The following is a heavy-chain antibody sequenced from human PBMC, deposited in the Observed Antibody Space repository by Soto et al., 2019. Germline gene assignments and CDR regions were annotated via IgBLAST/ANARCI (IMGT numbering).Heavy chain of an antibody. CDR3: ARDLGVALASLTLXF. CDR1: GFTLSIYS. Sequence: GGSLGLSCAASGFTLSIYSMNWVRQAPGKGLEWVADITTSSSFRFYADSVEGRFTISRDDAKNSIYLQMNSLRAEDTGVYYCARDLGVALASLTLXFWGRGTLVXVSS. D-gene: IGHD2-15*01. V-gene: IGHV3-21*01. CDR2: ITTSSSFR. J-gene: IGHJ4*02.